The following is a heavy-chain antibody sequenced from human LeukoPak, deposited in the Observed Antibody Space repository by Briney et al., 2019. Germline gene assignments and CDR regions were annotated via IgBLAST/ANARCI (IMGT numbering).Heavy chain of an antibody. D-gene: IGHD2-2*02. J-gene: IGHJ6*02. Sequence: XTFTRXDINWXGRARGQGVEWMGWMNPNRGNTGYAQKFQGRVTMTRNTSISPAYMELSSLRSEDTAVYYCARVSAILFMHVWGQGTTVTVSS. CDR2: MNPNRGNT. CDR3: ARVSAILFMHV. V-gene: IGHV1-8*01. CDR1: XTFTRXD.